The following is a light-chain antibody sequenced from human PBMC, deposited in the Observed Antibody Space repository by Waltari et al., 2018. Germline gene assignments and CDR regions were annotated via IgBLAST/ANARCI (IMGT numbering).Light chain of an antibody. CDR2: GAS. Sequence: EILMTQSPATLSVFPGERATLSCRASQSIRSNLAWYQHKPGQAPRLLIYGASTRATGIPARFSGSGSGTEFTLTISSLQSEDFAVYVCQQYDNWLGTFGQGTKVEIK. CDR3: QQYDNWLGT. CDR1: QSIRSN. J-gene: IGKJ1*01. V-gene: IGKV3-15*01.